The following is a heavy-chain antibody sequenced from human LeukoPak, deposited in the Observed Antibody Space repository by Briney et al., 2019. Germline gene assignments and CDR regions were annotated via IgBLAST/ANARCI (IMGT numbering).Heavy chain of an antibody. V-gene: IGHV3-30*02. CDR2: IRYDGSNK. CDR1: GFTFSSYG. J-gene: IGHJ4*02. CDR3: ARSDPPIAAAGSFDY. Sequence: TGGSLRLSCAASGFTFSSYGMHWVRQAPGKGLEWVAFIRYDGSNKYYADSVKGRFTISRDNSKNTLYLQMNSLRAEDTAVYYCARSDPPIAAAGSFDYWGQGTLVTVSS. D-gene: IGHD6-13*01.